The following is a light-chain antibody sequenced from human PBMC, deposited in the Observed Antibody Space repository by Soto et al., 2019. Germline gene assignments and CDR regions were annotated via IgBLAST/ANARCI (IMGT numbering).Light chain of an antibody. J-gene: IGKJ1*01. CDR3: QQYNNCPGT. CDR2: GAS. Sequence: EAVLTQSPATPSVSPGERATLSCRASQSVATHLAWYQQRPGQPPRLLIYGASKRAIGLPARFSGSGSWTEFTLTITRVQSEDFSVYYCQQYNNCPGTVGQVTMVDIK. CDR1: QSVATH. V-gene: IGKV3-15*01.